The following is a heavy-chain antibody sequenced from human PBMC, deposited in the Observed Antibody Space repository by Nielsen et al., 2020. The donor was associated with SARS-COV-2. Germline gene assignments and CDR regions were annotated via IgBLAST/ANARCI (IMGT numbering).Heavy chain of an antibody. V-gene: IGHV4-30-4*01. CDR1: GGSISSGDYY. J-gene: IGHJ4*02. CDR2: IYYSGST. Sequence: SETLSLTCTVSGGSISSGDYYWSWIRQPPGKGLEWIGYIYYSGSTYYNPSFKSRVTISVDTSKNQFSLKLSSVTAADTAVYYCARGAGKWADYWGQGTLVTVSS. CDR3: ARGAGKWADY. D-gene: IGHD1-26*01.